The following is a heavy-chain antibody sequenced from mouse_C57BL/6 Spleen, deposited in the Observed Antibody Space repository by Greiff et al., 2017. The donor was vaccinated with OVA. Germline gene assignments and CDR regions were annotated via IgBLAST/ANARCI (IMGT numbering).Heavy chain of an antibody. CDR2: INPNNGGT. Sequence: EVQLQQSGPELVKPGASVKISCKASGYTFTDYYMNWVKQSHGKSLEWIGDINPNNGGTSYNQKFKGKATLTVDKSSSTAYMELRSLTSEDSAVYYCARSYDGYYGYYYAMDYWGQGTSVTVSS. CDR1: GYTFTDYY. V-gene: IGHV1-26*01. D-gene: IGHD2-3*01. J-gene: IGHJ4*01. CDR3: ARSYDGYYGYYYAMDY.